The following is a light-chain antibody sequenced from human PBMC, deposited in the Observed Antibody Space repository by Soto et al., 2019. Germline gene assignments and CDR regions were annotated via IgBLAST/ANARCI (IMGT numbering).Light chain of an antibody. Sequence: QSVLTQPPSASGTPGQRVTISCSGSSSNIGSNTVNWYQQLPGTAPKRLIYSNNQRPSGVPDRFSGSKSGTSASLAISGLQAEDEADYYCAAWDDSLNGHVVVGGGTKLTVL. J-gene: IGLJ2*01. CDR2: SNN. CDR3: AAWDDSLNGHVV. CDR1: SSNIGSNT. V-gene: IGLV1-44*01.